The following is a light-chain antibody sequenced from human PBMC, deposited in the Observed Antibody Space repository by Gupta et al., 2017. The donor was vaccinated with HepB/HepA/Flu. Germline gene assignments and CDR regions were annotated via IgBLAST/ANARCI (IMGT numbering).Light chain of an antibody. J-gene: IGLJ2*01. CDR3: QAWDRSTYVV. Sequence: SYALTQPPSVSVSPGQTASITCSGDKLGDKYTCWYQQKPDQSPVLVIYQDTKRPAGIPERFSGSNAGNTATLTISGTQAMDEADYYCQAWDRSTYVVFGGGTKLTVL. CDR1: KLGDKY. V-gene: IGLV3-1*01. CDR2: QDT.